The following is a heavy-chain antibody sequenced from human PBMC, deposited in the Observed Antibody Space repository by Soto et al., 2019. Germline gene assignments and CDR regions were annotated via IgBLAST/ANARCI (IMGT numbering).Heavy chain of an antibody. V-gene: IGHV3-11*06. D-gene: IGHD3-22*01. J-gene: IGHJ6*02. CDR1: GFTFSDYY. CDR3: ARVASSGYYYYYYYYGMDV. Sequence: KPGGSLRLSCAASGFTFSDYYMSWIRQAPGKGLEWVSYISSSSSYTNYADFVKGRFTISRDNAKNSLYLQMNSLRAEDTAVYYCARVASSGYYYYYYYYGMDVWGQGTTVTVSS. CDR2: ISSSSSYT.